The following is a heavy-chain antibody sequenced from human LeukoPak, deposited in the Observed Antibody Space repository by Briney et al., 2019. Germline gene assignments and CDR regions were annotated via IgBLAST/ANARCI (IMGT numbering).Heavy chain of an antibody. Sequence: GGSLRLSCGASGFTVSSSYMSWVRQAPGKGLEWVSVMYSGGRTNYADSVKGRFTISRDNSKNALYLQMNSLRAEDTAVYYCARDGSGMDVWGQGTTVTVSS. V-gene: IGHV3-66*01. CDR1: GFTVSSSY. D-gene: IGHD5-12*01. CDR2: MYSGGRT. J-gene: IGHJ6*02. CDR3: ARDGSGMDV.